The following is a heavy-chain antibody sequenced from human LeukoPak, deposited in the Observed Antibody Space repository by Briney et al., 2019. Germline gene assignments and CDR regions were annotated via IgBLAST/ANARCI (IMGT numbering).Heavy chain of an antibody. CDR3: AKADSSGWLTTLDY. CDR1: GFTFSSYG. D-gene: IGHD6-19*01. Sequence: PGGSLGLSCAASGFTFSSYGMHWVRQAPGKGLEWVAFIRYDGSNKYYADSVKGRFTISRDNSKNTLYLQMNSLRAEDTAVYYCAKADSSGWLTTLDYWGQGTLVTVSS. CDR2: IRYDGSNK. V-gene: IGHV3-30*02. J-gene: IGHJ4*02.